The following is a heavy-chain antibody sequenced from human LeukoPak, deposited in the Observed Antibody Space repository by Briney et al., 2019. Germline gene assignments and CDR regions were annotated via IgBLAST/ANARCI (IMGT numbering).Heavy chain of an antibody. CDR2: IKSTVDGGTT. Sequence: GGSLRLSCAASDFTFNKDWMNWVRQAPGKGLEGVGRIKSTVDGGTTDYAAPVKGRFTVSRDDSKKTLYLQMNSLKIEDTAVYYCTTGGNVMVADTRAFDTWGQGTMVTVSS. J-gene: IGHJ3*02. D-gene: IGHD2-15*01. CDR3: TTGGNVMVADTRAFDT. CDR1: DFTFNKDW. V-gene: IGHV3-15*07.